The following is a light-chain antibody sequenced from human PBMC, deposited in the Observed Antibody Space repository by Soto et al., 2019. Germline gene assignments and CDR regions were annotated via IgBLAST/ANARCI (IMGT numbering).Light chain of an antibody. J-gene: IGLJ1*01. CDR2: EVS. CDR1: SSDVGGYKY. CDR3: NSYTSSSTGV. V-gene: IGLV2-14*01. Sequence: QSVLTQPASVSGSPGQSITISCTGTSSDVGGYKYVSWYQQHPGKAPKLMIYEVSNRPSGVSNRFSGSKSGNTASLTISGLQAEDEADYYCNSYTSSSTGVFGTGTKVTVL.